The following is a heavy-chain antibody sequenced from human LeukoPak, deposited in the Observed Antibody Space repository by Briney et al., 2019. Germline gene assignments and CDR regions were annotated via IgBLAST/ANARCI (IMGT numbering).Heavy chain of an antibody. Sequence: GGSLRLSCAASGFTFSHYVMNWVRQAPGKGLEWVSSISSTSSYIYYADSLRDRFIISRDNAKNSLYLQMNSLRAEDTAVYYCTTPRDGYNFDWGQGTLVTVSS. CDR2: ISSTSSYI. CDR1: GFTFSHYV. J-gene: IGHJ4*02. D-gene: IGHD5-24*01. CDR3: TTPRDGYNFD. V-gene: IGHV3-21*01.